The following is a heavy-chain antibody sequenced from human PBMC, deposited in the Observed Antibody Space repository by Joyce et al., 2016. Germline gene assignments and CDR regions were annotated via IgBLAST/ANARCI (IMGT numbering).Heavy chain of an antibody. CDR3: ARDRSAVTTYFVY. V-gene: IGHV3-21*05. D-gene: IGHD4-17*01. J-gene: IGHJ4*02. CDR1: GFTFSYYC. CDR2: ISSSSSST. Sequence: EVQLVESGGGLVKPGGSLRLSCAASGFTFSYYCMNWVRQAPGKGLEWVSYISSSSSSTFYADSVKGRFTISRDNAKNSVYLEMNSLRAEDTAVYYCARDRSAVTTYFVYWGQGTLVTVSS.